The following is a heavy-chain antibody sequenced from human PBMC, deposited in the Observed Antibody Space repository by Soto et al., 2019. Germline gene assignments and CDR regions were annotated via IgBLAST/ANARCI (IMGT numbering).Heavy chain of an antibody. D-gene: IGHD3-3*01. V-gene: IGHV3-33*01. CDR2: IWYDGSNK. CDR1: GFTFSSYG. J-gene: IGHJ6*03. CDR3: ARDLRDYDFWSGYFEKGYYYYYYMDV. Sequence: GGSLRLSCAASGFTFSSYGMHWVRQAPGKGLEWVAVIWYDGSNKYYADSVKGRFTISRDNSKNTLYLQMNSLRAEDTAVYYCARDLRDYDFWSGYFEKGYYYYYYMDVWGKGTTVTVSS.